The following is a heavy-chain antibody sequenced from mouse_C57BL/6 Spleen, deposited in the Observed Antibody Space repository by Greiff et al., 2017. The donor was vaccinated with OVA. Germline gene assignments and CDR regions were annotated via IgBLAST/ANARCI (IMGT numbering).Heavy chain of an antibody. Sequence: QVQLKQPGAELVKPGASVKMSCKASGYTFTGYWITWVKQRPGQGLEWIGDIYPGSGSSNYNEKFKSKATLTVDTSSTTAYMQLRSLTSEDSAVCYSARGDGRDYYGLDYWGQGTSVTVSS. CDR2: IYPGSGSS. CDR1: GYTFTGYW. J-gene: IGHJ4*01. V-gene: IGHV1-55*01. CDR3: ARGDGRDYYGLDY.